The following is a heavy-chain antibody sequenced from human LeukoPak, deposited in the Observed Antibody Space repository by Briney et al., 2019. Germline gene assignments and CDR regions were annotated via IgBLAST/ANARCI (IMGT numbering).Heavy chain of an antibody. Sequence: GGSLRLSCAASGFTFSNYAMHWVRQAPGKGLEWVSGISWNSGSIGYADSVKGRFTISRDNAKNSLYLQMNSLRAEDTALYYCAKGLWFGELGKRFDYWSQGTLVTVSS. V-gene: IGHV3-9*01. CDR3: AKGLWFGELGKRFDY. D-gene: IGHD3-10*01. CDR1: GFTFSNYA. CDR2: ISWNSGSI. J-gene: IGHJ4*02.